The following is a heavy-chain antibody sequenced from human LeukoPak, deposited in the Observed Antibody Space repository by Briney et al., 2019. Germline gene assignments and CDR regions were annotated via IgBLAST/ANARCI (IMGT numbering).Heavy chain of an antibody. CDR2: INHSGST. Sequence: TSETLSLTCAVYGGSFSGYYWSWIRQPPGKGLEWIGEINHSGSTNYNPSLKSRVTISVDTSKSQFSLKLSSVTAADTAVYYCARLPRGYYDSRGYWGQGTLVTVSS. CDR3: ARLPRGYYDSRGY. V-gene: IGHV4-34*01. J-gene: IGHJ4*02. CDR1: GGSFSGYY. D-gene: IGHD3-22*01.